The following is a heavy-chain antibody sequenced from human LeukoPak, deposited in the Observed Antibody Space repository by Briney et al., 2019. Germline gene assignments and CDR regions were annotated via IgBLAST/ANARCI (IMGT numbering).Heavy chain of an antibody. CDR1: GFTISSYA. J-gene: IGHJ4*02. CDR3: ASLAASLWKIDY. CDR2: ISGSGGST. Sequence: GGSLRLSCAASGFTISSYAMSWVRQAPGKGLEWVSAISGSGGSTYYADSVKGRFTISRDNSKNRLYLQMNSLRAEDTAVYYCASLAASLWKIDYWGQGTLVTVSS. V-gene: IGHV3-23*01. D-gene: IGHD5-18*01.